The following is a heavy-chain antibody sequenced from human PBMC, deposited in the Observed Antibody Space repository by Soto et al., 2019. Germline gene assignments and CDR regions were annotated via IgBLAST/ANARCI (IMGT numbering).Heavy chain of an antibody. CDR3: AKGGSGVYGMDV. D-gene: IGHD3-10*01. CDR1: GFTFDDYT. J-gene: IGHJ6*02. V-gene: IGHV3-43*01. Sequence: GGSLRLSCAASGFTFDDYTMHWVRQAPGKGLEWVSLISWDGGSTYYADSVKGRFTISRDNSKNSLYLQMNSLRTEDTALYYCAKGGSGVYGMDVWGQGPAGTVSS. CDR2: ISWDGGST.